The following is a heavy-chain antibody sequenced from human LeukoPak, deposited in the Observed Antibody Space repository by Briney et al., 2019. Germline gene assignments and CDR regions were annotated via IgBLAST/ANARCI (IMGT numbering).Heavy chain of an antibody. J-gene: IGHJ3*02. V-gene: IGHV4-34*01. D-gene: IGHD3-22*01. CDR2: INHSGST. CDR3: AREDYDSSGSNAFDI. Sequence: SETLSLTCAVYGGSFSGYYWSWIRQPPGKGLEWIGEINHSGSTNYNPSLKSRVTISVDTSKNQFSLKLSSVTAADTAVYYCAREDYDSSGSNAFDIWGQGTMVTVSS. CDR1: GGSFSGYY.